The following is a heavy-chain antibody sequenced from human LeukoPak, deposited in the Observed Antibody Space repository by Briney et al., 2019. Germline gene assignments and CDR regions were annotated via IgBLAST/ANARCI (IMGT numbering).Heavy chain of an antibody. CDR3: ARGPYSSGWYGTKFDY. Sequence: SETLSLTCAVYGGSFSGYYWSWIRQPPGKGLEWLGEINHSGSTNYNPSLKSRVTISVDPSKNQFSLKLSSVTAADTAVYYCARGPYSSGWYGTKFDYWGQGTLVTVSS. J-gene: IGHJ4*02. D-gene: IGHD6-19*01. V-gene: IGHV4-34*01. CDR2: INHSGST. CDR1: GGSFSGYY.